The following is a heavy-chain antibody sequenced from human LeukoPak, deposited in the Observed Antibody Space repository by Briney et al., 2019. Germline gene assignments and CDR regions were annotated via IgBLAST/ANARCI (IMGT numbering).Heavy chain of an antibody. CDR1: GYTFTGDY. D-gene: IGHD6-13*01. Sequence: GASVRVSCKASGYTFTGDYMHWVRQAPGQGLEWMGRINPNSGGTNYAQKFQGRVTITRDTSISTAYMELSRLRSDDTAVYYCARALYSSSYRGWGQGTLVTVSS. J-gene: IGHJ4*02. CDR2: INPNSGGT. V-gene: IGHV1-2*06. CDR3: ARALYSSSYRG.